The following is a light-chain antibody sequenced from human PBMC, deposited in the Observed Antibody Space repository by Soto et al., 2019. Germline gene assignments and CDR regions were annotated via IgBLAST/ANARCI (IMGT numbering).Light chain of an antibody. CDR3: QQYNTLPRT. CDR1: QSGSIN. J-gene: IGKJ1*01. V-gene: IGKV3-15*01. CDR2: GAS. Sequence: EVVMTQSPGTLSVSPGARATLSCRASQSGSINLAWYQQKSGRAPRLLISGASTRATGIPARFSGSGSGTEFTLTISSLQSEDFSVYYCQQYNTLPRTFGQGTKVES.